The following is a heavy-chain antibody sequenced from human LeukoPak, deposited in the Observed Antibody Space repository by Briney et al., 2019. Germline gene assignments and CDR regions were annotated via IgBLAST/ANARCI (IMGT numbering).Heavy chain of an antibody. CDR1: GGSLRGHY. CDR3: ARPRYGSGSLDS. Sequence: SETLSLTCAVYGGSLRGHYWTWIRQPPGKGLEWIGEINHSGSTTYNPSLNNRVTISVDTSKNQFSLKLTSVTAADTAVYYCARPRYGSGSLDSWGQGTLVTVSS. V-gene: IGHV4-34*01. J-gene: IGHJ4*02. CDR2: INHSGST. D-gene: IGHD3-10*01.